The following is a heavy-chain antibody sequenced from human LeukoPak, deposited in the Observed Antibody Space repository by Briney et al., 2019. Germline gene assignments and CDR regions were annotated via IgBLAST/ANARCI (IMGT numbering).Heavy chain of an antibody. J-gene: IGHJ6*03. V-gene: IGHV4-59*01. CDR3: ARNRIEVPYYYYYYMDA. D-gene: IGHD2-21*01. CDR2: IYYSGST. CDR1: GGSISSYY. Sequence: SETLSLTCTVSGGSISSYYGCWIRQPPGKGLEWLGYIYYSGSTNYNPSLKSRVTISVDTSKNQFSLKLSSVTAADTAVYYCARNRIEVPYYYYYYMDAWGKGTTVTVSS.